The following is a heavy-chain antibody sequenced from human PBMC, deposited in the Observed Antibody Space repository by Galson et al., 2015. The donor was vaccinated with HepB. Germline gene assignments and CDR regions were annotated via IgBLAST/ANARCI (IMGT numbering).Heavy chain of an antibody. V-gene: IGHV3-7*01. J-gene: IGHJ3*01. Sequence: SLRLSCAASEFTSSKYWMTWVRQAPGRGLEWVANINQDGSEKYYADSVKGRFTFSRDHAKNSVHLQMNSLRVEDTALYYCARGLMGRFLPRRAFDLWGQGTKVTVSS. CDR1: EFTSSKYW. D-gene: IGHD3-10*01. CDR2: INQDGSEK. CDR3: ARGLMGRFLPRRAFDL.